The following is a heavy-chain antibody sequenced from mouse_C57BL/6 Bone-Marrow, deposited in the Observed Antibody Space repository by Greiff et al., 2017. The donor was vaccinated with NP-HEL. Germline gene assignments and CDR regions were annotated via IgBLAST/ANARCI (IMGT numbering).Heavy chain of an antibody. CDR2: IYPSDSET. J-gene: IGHJ2*01. Sequence: VKLQQPGAELVRPGSSVKLSCKASGYTFTSYWMDWVKQRPGQGLEWIGNIYPSDSETHYNQKFKDKATLTVDKSSSTAYMQLSSLTSEDSAVYFCARGSYYGSLYFDYWGQGTTLTVSS. D-gene: IGHD1-1*01. CDR3: ARGSYYGSLYFDY. CDR1: GYTFTSYW. V-gene: IGHV1-61*01.